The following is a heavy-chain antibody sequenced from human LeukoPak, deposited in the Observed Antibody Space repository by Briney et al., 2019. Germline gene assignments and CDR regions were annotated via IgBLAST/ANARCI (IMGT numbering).Heavy chain of an antibody. CDR3: AKSVAASYYYMDV. CDR1: GFNFSNYG. Sequence: GGSLRLSCAASGFNFSNYGMSWVRQAPGKGLEWVSAIVGSGGNTYNADSVKGRFTISRDNSKNTLYLQMNSLRSDDSAVYYCAKSVAASYYYMDVWGKGTTVTVSS. J-gene: IGHJ6*03. D-gene: IGHD4-23*01. CDR2: IVGSGGNT. V-gene: IGHV3-23*01.